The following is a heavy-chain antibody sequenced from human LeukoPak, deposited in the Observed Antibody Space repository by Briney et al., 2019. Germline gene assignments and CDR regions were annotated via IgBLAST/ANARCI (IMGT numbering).Heavy chain of an antibody. CDR3: ARTSVNSLWDDAFDI. D-gene: IGHD4-17*01. CDR1: EFIFSKYW. J-gene: IGHJ3*02. V-gene: IGHV3-7*05. Sequence: PGGSLRLSCEASEFIFSKYWMSWVRQAPGKGLEWVVRINQDGSEKYSVDSVKGRFTISRDNAKNSLYLQMNTLRAEDTAVYYCARTSVNSLWDDAFDIWGQGTMVTVSS. CDR2: INQDGSEK.